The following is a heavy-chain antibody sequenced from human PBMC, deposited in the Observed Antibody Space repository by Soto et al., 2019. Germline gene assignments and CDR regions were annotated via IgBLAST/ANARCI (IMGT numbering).Heavy chain of an antibody. J-gene: IGHJ4*02. V-gene: IGHV1-69*02. CDR2: IIPILGIA. D-gene: IGHD2-15*01. CDR1: GGTFSSYS. CDR3: AVQDIVVVVAYY. Sequence: QVQLVQSGAEVKKPGSSVKVSCKASGGTFSSYSISWVRQAPGQGLEWMGRIIPILGIANYAQKFQGRVTITADKSTSTAYMELSSLRSEDTAVYYCAVQDIVVVVAYYWGQGTLVTVSS.